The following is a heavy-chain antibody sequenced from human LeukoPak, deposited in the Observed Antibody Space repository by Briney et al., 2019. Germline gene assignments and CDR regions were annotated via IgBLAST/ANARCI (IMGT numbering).Heavy chain of an antibody. J-gene: IGHJ4*02. Sequence: GGSLRLSCVASGFTSSTYSMNWVRQAPGKGLEWVSYISGTSNTIYYADSVKGRFTISRDNAKNSLYLQVNSLRAEDTAIYYCAKDQGIQLWLSWLDYWGQGTLVTVSS. CDR3: AKDQGIQLWLSWLDY. V-gene: IGHV3-48*01. CDR2: ISGTSNTI. CDR1: GFTSSTYS. D-gene: IGHD5-18*01.